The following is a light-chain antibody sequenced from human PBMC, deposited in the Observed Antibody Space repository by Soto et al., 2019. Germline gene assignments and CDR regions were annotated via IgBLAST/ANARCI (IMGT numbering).Light chain of an antibody. V-gene: IGLV2-14*01. CDR1: KNDIGSSDY. J-gene: IGLJ2*01. Sequence: QSVLTQPASVSASPGQSITISCTGGKNDIGSSDYVSWYQQHPGKAPKLIIYDDSNRPSGTSDRFSGSKSGNAASLTISGLQADDEADYYCSSSTSSNTLVFGGGTKLTVL. CDR3: SSSTSSNTLV. CDR2: DDS.